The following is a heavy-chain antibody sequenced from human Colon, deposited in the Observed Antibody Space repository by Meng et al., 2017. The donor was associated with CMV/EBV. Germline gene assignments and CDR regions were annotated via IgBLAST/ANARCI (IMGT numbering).Heavy chain of an antibody. J-gene: IGHJ6*02. V-gene: IGHV3-48*03. CDR3: ARDPSLITISGGVTYGMDV. CDR1: GFTFRSYE. CDR2: ISSGGQTI. Sequence: GESLKISCSASGFTFRSYEMNWVRQAPGKGLEWVSYISSGGQTIHYADSVKGRFTISRDNTNNSLYLQMSSLRADDTAVYYCARDPSLITISGGVTYGMDVWGPGTTVTVSS. D-gene: IGHD3-3*01.